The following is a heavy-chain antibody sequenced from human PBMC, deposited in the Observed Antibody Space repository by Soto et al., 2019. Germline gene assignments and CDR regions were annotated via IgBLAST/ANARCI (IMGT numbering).Heavy chain of an antibody. J-gene: IGHJ6*02. CDR2: IYSSGST. D-gene: IGHD6-25*01. Sequence: SETLSLTCTVSGGSISSGDYYWSWIRQPPGKGREWIGYIYSSGSTYYNPSLKSRVTISVDTSKNQFSLKLSSVTAADTAVYYCARDRSASGNYYYGMDVWGQGTTVTVSS. V-gene: IGHV4-30-4*01. CDR3: ARDRSASGNYYYGMDV. CDR1: GGSISSGDYY.